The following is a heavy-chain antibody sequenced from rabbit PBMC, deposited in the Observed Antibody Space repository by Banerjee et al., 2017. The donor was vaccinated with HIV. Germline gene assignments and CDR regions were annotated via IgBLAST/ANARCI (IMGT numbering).Heavy chain of an antibody. CDR1: GLDFSSSYW. J-gene: IGHJ3*01. CDR3: ARDRYADVVGLDL. Sequence: QEQLVESGGDLVQPEGSLTLTCKASGLDFSSSYWICWVRQAPGKGLEWIACIYTSSGNTYYASWAKGRFTITRSTNQNTVTLQMTSLTAADTATYFCARDRYADVVGLDLWGQGTLVTVS. V-gene: IGHV1S45*01. D-gene: IGHD2-1*01. CDR2: IYTSSGNT.